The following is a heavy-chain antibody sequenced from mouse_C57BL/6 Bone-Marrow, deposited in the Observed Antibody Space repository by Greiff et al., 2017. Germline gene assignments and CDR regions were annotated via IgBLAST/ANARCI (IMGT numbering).Heavy chain of an antibody. V-gene: IGHV1-61*01. CDR1: GYTFTSYW. CDR3: ARESKCTWFAY. J-gene: IGHJ3*01. CDR2: IYPSDSET. D-gene: IGHD1-3*01. Sequence: QVQLQQPGAELVRPGSSVKLSCKASGYTFTSYWMDWVKQRPGQGLEWIGNIYPSDSETHYNQKFKDKATLTVDKSSSTAYMQLSSLTSEDSAVYYCARESKCTWFAYWGQGNLVTVSA.